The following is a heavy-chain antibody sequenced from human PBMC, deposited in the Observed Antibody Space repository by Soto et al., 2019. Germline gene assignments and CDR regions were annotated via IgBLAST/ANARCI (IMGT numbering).Heavy chain of an antibody. CDR3: ARVSSSGWYRFDY. D-gene: IGHD6-19*01. V-gene: IGHV1-2*02. CDR1: GYTFTGYY. Sequence: ASVKVSCKASGYTFTGYYMHLVRQAPGQGLEWMGWINPNSGGTNYAQKFQDRVTMTRDTSISTAYMELSRLRSDDTAVYYCARVSSSGWYRFDYWGQGTLVTVSS. CDR2: INPNSGGT. J-gene: IGHJ4*02.